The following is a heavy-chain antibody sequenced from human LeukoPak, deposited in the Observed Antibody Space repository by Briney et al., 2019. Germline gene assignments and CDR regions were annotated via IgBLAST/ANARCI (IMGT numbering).Heavy chain of an antibody. CDR3: ARHGSGSYYNLDY. V-gene: IGHV1-69*13. D-gene: IGHD3-10*01. Sequence: ASVKVSCKASGGTFSSYAISWVRQAPGQGLEWMGGIIPIFGTANYAQKFQGRVTITADESTSTAYMELSSLRSEDTAVYYCARHGSGSYYNLDYWGQGTLVTVFS. CDR1: GGTFSSYA. CDR2: IIPIFGTA. J-gene: IGHJ4*02.